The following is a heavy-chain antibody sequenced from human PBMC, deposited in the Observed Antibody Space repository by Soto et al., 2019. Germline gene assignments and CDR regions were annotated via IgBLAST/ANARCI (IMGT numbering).Heavy chain of an antibody. CDR2: IYYSGST. J-gene: IGHJ4*02. CDR1: GGSISSYY. Sequence: PETLTLTCTVSGGSISSYYWSWIRQPPGKGLEWIGYIYYSGSTNYNPSLKSRVTISVDTSKNQFSLKLSSVTAADTAVYYCARMGHPASPLDYWGQGTLVTVSS. V-gene: IGHV4-59*01. CDR3: ARMGHPASPLDY.